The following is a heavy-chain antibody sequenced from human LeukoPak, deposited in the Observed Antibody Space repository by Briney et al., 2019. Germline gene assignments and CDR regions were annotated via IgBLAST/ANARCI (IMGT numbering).Heavy chain of an antibody. V-gene: IGHV3-23*01. CDR2: IGGSGDKT. D-gene: IGHD6-19*01. Sequence: GGSLRLSCAASGFTFNRNAISWVRQAPGKGLEWVSTIGGSGDKTFYADSVKGWFTISRDNSKNMVHLQMNSLTGEDTALYYCARRGDASSGWGDHDFWGQGALVTVSS. CDR1: GFTFNRNA. J-gene: IGHJ4*02. CDR3: ARRGDASSGWGDHDF.